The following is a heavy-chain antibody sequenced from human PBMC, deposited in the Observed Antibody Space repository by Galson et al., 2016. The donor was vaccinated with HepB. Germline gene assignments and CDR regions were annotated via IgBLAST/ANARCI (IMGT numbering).Heavy chain of an antibody. D-gene: IGHD5-12*01. CDR3: ARGYSGYAWDH. CDR1: GFSIGSYV. V-gene: IGHV3-30-3*01. J-gene: IGHJ4*02. Sequence: SLRLSCAASGFSIGSYVMHWVRQAPGKGLEWVAGISHDGSNKWYSDSVKGRFSISRDSSKNTLFLHMDSLSLEDTAVYLCARGYSGYAWDHWGQGTLVTVSS. CDR2: ISHDGSNK.